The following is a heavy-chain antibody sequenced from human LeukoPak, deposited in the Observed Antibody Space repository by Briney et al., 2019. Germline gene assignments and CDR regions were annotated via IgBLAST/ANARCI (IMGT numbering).Heavy chain of an antibody. Sequence: SETLSLTCAVYLDSFSGYSWSWIRQPPGKGLEWIGDINSGGDTNYNPSLKSRVTLSVDTSKNQFSLRLTSVTAADTAMYYCARTYAIVGTTAYYFYYYYMDVWGKGTMVTISS. CDR2: INSGGDT. CDR3: ARTYAIVGTTAYYFYYYYMDV. V-gene: IGHV4-34*01. D-gene: IGHD1-26*01. CDR1: LDSFSGYS. J-gene: IGHJ6*03.